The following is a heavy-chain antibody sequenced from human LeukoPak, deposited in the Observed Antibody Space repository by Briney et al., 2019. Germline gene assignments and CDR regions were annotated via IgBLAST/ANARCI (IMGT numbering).Heavy chain of an antibody. J-gene: IGHJ4*02. V-gene: IGHV3-21*01. CDR2: ISAGGYNT. CDR3: AGGVTWGDY. Sequence: GGSLRLSCAASGFTFSSYAMTWVRQAPGKGLEWVSSISAGGYNTYYADSVRGRFTISRDNAKNSLYLQMNSLRADDTAVYYCAGGVTWGDYWGQGTLVTVSS. CDR1: GFTFSSYA. D-gene: IGHD3-16*01.